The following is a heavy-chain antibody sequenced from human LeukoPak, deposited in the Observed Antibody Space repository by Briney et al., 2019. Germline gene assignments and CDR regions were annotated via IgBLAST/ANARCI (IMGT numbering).Heavy chain of an antibody. V-gene: IGHV3-23*01. D-gene: IGHD3-22*01. CDR3: ANYYYDTSGYKN. Sequence: PGGSLRLSCAASGFIFRSYAMSWVRQAPGKGLEWVSGISSSGGLTYYADSVKGRFTISRDNSKNTLYLQMNSLRAEDTAVYYCANYYYDTSGYKNWGQGTLVTVSS. CDR2: ISSSGGLT. CDR1: GFIFRSYA. J-gene: IGHJ4*02.